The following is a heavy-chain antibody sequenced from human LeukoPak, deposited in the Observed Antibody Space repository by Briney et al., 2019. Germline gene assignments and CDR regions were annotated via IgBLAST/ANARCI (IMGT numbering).Heavy chain of an antibody. Sequence: SETLSLTCAVYGGSFSGYYWSWIRQPPGKGLEWIGEINHSGSTNYNPSLKSRVTISVDTSKNQFSLKLSSVTAADTAVYYCARRHGLGYCSSTSCYTPRYYYYMDVWGKGTTVTVSS. V-gene: IGHV4-34*01. J-gene: IGHJ6*03. CDR3: ARRHGLGYCSSTSCYTPRYYYYMDV. D-gene: IGHD2-2*02. CDR1: GGSFSGYY. CDR2: INHSGST.